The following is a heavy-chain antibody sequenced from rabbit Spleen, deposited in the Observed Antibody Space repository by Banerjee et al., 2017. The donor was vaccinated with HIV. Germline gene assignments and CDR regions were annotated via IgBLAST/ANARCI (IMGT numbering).Heavy chain of an antibody. Sequence: QEQLEESGGDLVKPGASLTLTCTASGFSFSSTDYMCWVRQAPGKGLEWIACIYTTWIEDTYYASWAKGRFTISKTSSTTVTLQMTSLTAADTAAYFCARDSTSSGGDAFNLWGPGTLGTVS. J-gene: IGHJ4*01. V-gene: IGHV1S45*01. CDR1: GFSFSSTDY. D-gene: IGHD1-1*01. CDR3: ARDSTSSGGDAFNL. CDR2: IYTTWIEDT.